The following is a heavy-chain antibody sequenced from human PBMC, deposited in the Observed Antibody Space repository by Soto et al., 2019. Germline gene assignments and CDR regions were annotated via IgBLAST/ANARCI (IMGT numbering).Heavy chain of an antibody. J-gene: IGHJ3*02. CDR3: ARVGRMDRAFDI. Sequence: QVHLVQSGAEVKKPGASVKVSCKASGYTFPSYGITWVRQAPGQGLEWMGWISAYNGNKNYAQKLQGRVTMTTDTSTGIAYMELRSLRSDVTAVYFCARVGRMDRAFDIWGQGTMVTVSS. V-gene: IGHV1-18*01. CDR2: ISAYNGNK. D-gene: IGHD3-10*01. CDR1: GYTFPSYG.